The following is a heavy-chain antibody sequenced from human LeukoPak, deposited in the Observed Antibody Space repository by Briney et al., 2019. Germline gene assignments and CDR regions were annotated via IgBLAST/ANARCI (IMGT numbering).Heavy chain of an antibody. CDR1: GGSFSGYY. Sequence: SETLSLTCAVYGGSFSGYYWSWIRQSPGKGLEWIGEINHSGSTNYNPSLKSRVTISVDTSKNQFSLNLNSVTAADTAVYYCARVYGDSPRAVDGWGQGTLVTVSS. J-gene: IGHJ4*02. CDR2: INHSGST. CDR3: ARVYGDSPRAVDG. V-gene: IGHV4-34*01. D-gene: IGHD4-17*01.